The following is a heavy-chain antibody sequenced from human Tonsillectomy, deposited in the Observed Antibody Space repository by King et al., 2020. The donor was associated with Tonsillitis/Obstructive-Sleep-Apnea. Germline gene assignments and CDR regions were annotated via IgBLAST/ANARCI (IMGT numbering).Heavy chain of an antibody. D-gene: IGHD3-3*01. Sequence: VQLVESGGGVVQPGRSLRLSCAASGFTFSSYDIHWVRQAPGKGLEWVAVIWYDGSNKFYADSVKGRFTISRDNSKNTLYLQMNSLRAEDTAVYYCAGDGREYDFWSGYYTTRGGFDPWGQGTLVTVSS. CDR1: GFTFSSYD. V-gene: IGHV3-33*01. CDR3: AGDGREYDFWSGYYTTRGGFDP. J-gene: IGHJ5*02. CDR2: IWYDGSNK.